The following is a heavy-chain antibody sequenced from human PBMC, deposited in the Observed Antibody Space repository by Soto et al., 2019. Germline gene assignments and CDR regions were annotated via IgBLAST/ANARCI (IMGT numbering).Heavy chain of an antibody. CDR3: AKDFYRGYHYYYYMDV. D-gene: IGHD3-16*02. J-gene: IGHJ6*03. CDR2: ISYDGSNK. Sequence: QVQLVESGGGVVEPGRSLRLSCAASGFTFSSYGMHWVRQAPGKGLEWVAVISYDGSNKYYADSVKGRFTISRDNSKNPLYLQMNSLRAEDTAVYYCAKDFYRGYHYYYYMDVWGKGTTVTVSS. V-gene: IGHV3-30*18. CDR1: GFTFSSYG.